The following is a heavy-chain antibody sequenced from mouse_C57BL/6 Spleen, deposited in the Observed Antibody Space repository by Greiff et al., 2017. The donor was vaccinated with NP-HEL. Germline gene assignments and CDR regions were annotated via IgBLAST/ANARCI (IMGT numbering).Heavy chain of an antibody. CDR2: INYDGSST. V-gene: IGHV5-16*01. CDR3: ARDRGGYPPYAMDY. CDR1: GFTFSDYY. J-gene: IGHJ4*01. Sequence: EVMLVESEGGLVQPGSSMKLSCTASGFTFSDYYMAWVRQVPEKGLEWVANINYDGSSTYYLDSLKSRLNISRDNAKNILYLQMSSLESEDTATYYCARDRGGYPPYAMDYWGQGTSVTVSS. D-gene: IGHD2-2*01.